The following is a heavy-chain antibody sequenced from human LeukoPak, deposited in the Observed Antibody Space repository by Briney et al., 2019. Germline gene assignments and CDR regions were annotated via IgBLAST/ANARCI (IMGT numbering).Heavy chain of an antibody. D-gene: IGHD3-10*01. CDR2: IYPGDSDT. CDR1: GYSFTSYW. Sequence: GESLKISCKGSGYSFTSYWIGWVRQMPGKGLEWMGIIYPGDSDTRYSPSFQGQVTILADKSISTAYLQWSSLKASDTAMYYCARRGRYGSGSENWYFDLWGRGTLVTVSS. CDR3: ARRGRYGSGSENWYFDL. V-gene: IGHV5-51*01. J-gene: IGHJ2*01.